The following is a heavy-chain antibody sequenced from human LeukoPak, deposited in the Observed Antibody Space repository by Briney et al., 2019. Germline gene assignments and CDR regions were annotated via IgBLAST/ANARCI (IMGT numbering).Heavy chain of an antibody. CDR2: INPSGGST. D-gene: IGHD3-3*01. Sequence: ASVKVSCKASGYTFTSYYMHWVRQAPGQGLEWMGIINPSGGSTSYAQKFQGRVTMTRDTSTSTVYMELSSLRSEDTAVYYCASFPYYDFWSGYYGTMDVWGKGTTVTVSS. V-gene: IGHV1-46*01. CDR1: GYTFTSYY. CDR3: ASFPYYDFWSGYYGTMDV. J-gene: IGHJ6*03.